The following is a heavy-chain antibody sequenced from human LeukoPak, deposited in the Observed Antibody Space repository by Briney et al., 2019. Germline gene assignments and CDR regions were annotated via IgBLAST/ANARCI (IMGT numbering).Heavy chain of an antibody. CDR3: TRHQTRIGNTQ. CDR1: GFTFSGSA. J-gene: IGHJ4*02. D-gene: IGHD1-1*01. V-gene: IGHV3-73*01. Sequence: PGGSLKLSCAASGFTFSGSAMHWVRQASGKGLEWVGRIRSKANSYATAYAASVKGRFTISRDDSKNTACLQMNSLKTEDTAVYYCTRHQTRIGNTQWGQGTLVTVSS. CDR2: IRSKANSYAT.